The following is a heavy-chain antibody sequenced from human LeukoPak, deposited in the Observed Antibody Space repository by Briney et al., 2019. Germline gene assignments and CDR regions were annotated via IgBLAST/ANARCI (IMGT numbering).Heavy chain of an antibody. Sequence: GGSLRLSCAASGFTFSSYDMHWVRQAPGKGLEWVTVISYDGSNKYYAESVKGRFTISRDNSKNTLYLQMDSLRGEDTAVYYCASELDYYDSSVYHRSYYYGMGVWGQGTTVTVSS. V-gene: IGHV3-30-3*01. CDR3: ASELDYYDSSVYHRSYYYGMGV. CDR2: ISYDGSNK. D-gene: IGHD3-22*01. J-gene: IGHJ6*02. CDR1: GFTFSSYD.